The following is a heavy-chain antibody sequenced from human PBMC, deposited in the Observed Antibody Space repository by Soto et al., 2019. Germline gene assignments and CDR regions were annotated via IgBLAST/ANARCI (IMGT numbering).Heavy chain of an antibody. V-gene: IGHV1-18*01. CDR2: ISGYNGNT. CDR1: GYTFTNYG. Sequence: QVQVVQSGDEVKKPGASVKVSCKASGYTFTNYGFSWVRQAPGQGLEWMGWISGYNGNTKYAEKFQGRVTMTTDTSTSTAHMELRSLRSDDTAMYYCAREGQAPYYYYGMDVWGQGTAVTVSS. CDR3: AREGQAPYYYYGMDV. J-gene: IGHJ6*02.